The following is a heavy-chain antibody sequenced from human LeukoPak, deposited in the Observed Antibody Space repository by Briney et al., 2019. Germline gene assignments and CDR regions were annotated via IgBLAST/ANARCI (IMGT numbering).Heavy chain of an antibody. CDR1: GYTFTDYY. CDR3: ARDLGVYCSSTSCSSVY. D-gene: IGHD2-2*01. Sequence: ASVKVSCKASGYTFTDYYMHWVRQAPGQGLEWMGWINPNSGGTNYAQKFQGRVTMTRDTSISTAYMELSRLRSDDTAVYYCARDLGVYCSSTSCSSVYWGQGTLVTVSS. V-gene: IGHV1-2*02. CDR2: INPNSGGT. J-gene: IGHJ4*02.